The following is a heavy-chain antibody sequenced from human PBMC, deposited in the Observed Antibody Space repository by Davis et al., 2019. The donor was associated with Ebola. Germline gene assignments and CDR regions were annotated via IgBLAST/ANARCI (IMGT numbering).Heavy chain of an antibody. Sequence: ASVKVSCKASGYTFTSYDINWVRQATGQGLEWMGWMNPNSGNTGYAQKFQGRVTMTRNTSISTAYMELSSLRSEDTAVYYCAREAYCSSTSCYKGIDYWGQGTLVTVSS. D-gene: IGHD2-2*02. CDR2: MNPNSGNT. CDR3: AREAYCSSTSCYKGIDY. V-gene: IGHV1-8*01. J-gene: IGHJ4*02. CDR1: GYTFTSYD.